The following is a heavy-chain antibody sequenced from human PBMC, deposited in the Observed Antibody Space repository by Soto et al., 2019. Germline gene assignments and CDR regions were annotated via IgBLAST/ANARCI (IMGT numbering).Heavy chain of an antibody. CDR1: GGSVSSGSYY. D-gene: IGHD3-9*01. CDR2: IYYSGIT. J-gene: IGHJ5*02. V-gene: IGHV4-61*01. CDR3: ARGDHYDILTGYYAEVNRFDP. Sequence: SETLSLTCTVSGGSVSSGSYYWSWIRQPPGKGLEWIGYIYYSGITNYNPSLKSRVTISVDTSKNQFSLKLSSVTAADTAVYYCARGDHYDILTGYYAEVNRFDPWGQGTLVTVSS.